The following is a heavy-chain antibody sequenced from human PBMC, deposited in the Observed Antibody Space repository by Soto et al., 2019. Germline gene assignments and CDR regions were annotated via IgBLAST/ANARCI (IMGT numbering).Heavy chain of an antibody. CDR1: GFTFSSYG. Sequence: PGGSLRLSCAASGFTFSSYGMHWVRQAPGKGLEWVAVIWYDGSNKYYADSVKGRFTISRDNSKNTLYLQMNSLRAEDTAVYYCARGGSLSDYYYYMDVWGKGTTVTVSS. V-gene: IGHV3-33*01. CDR2: IWYDGSNK. D-gene: IGHD3-10*01. CDR3: ARGGSLSDYYYYMDV. J-gene: IGHJ6*03.